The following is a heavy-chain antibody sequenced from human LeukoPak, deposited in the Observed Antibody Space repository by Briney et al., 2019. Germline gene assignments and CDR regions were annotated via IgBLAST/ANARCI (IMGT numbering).Heavy chain of an antibody. CDR1: GFTFSSYW. J-gene: IGHJ3*01. D-gene: IGHD2-21*01. Sequence: PGGSLRLSCAASGFTFSSYWMHWVRQVPGEGLVWASRIDPDASASTYADSVKGRFTISRDNAKNTLWLQMNSLRADDTAVYYCAGVRAGDNRAFDVWGQGTVVAVSS. V-gene: IGHV3-74*01. CDR2: IDPDASAS. CDR3: AGVRAGDNRAFDV.